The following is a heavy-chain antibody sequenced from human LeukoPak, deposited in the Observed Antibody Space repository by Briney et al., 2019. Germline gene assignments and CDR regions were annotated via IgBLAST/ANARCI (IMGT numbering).Heavy chain of an antibody. CDR2: ISYSGST. CDR3: ARQESSYGSGSYFDY. J-gene: IGHJ4*02. D-gene: IGHD3-10*01. CDR1: GXSISTYY. Sequence: PSETLSLTCTVSGXSISTYYGTWLRQPPGKGLEWIGSISYSGSTNNTPSLEGRVTTSVDTSKNQFSLQLSSVTAADTAVYFCARQESSYGSGSYFDYWGQGFLVTVSS. V-gene: IGHV4-59*08.